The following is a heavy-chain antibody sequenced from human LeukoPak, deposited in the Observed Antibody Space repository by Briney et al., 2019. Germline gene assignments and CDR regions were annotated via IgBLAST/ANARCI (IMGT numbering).Heavy chain of an antibody. D-gene: IGHD5-12*01. CDR2: VDPGDSET. CDR3: ATYSGYYAFAH. CDR1: XXIXTDFW. Sequence: GESLRISCKASXXIXTDFWIGWVXQXXXXXXXWMGIVDPGDSETRYSASFQGQVTISVDKSITTAYLQWNSLKPSDTAKYYCATYSGYYAFAHWGQGSLVIVSS. V-gene: IGHV5-51*01. J-gene: IGHJ4*02.